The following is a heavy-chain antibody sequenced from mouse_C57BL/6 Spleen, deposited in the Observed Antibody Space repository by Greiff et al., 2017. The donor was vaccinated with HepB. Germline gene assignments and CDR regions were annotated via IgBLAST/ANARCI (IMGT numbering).Heavy chain of an antibody. CDR3: ARRGHYAMDY. CDR2: IDPSDSYT. V-gene: IGHV1-69*01. J-gene: IGHJ4*01. CDR1: GYTFTSYW. Sequence: QVQLQQPGAELVMPGASVKLSCKASGYTFTSYWMHWVKQRPGQGLEWIGEIDPSDSYTNYNQKFKGKSTLTVDKASSTAYMQLSSLTSEDSAVYYGARRGHYAMDYGGQGTSVTGSS.